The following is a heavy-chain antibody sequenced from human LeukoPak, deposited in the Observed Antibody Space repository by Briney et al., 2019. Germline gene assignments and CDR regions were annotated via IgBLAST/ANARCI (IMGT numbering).Heavy chain of an antibody. CDR1: GFPYNSHA. CDR2: ISGSGVTT. D-gene: IGHD1-26*01. CDR3: AKCASLGSSDY. Sequence: GASLRLPCAASGFPYNSHAMRWVRQAPGKGLEWVTAISGSGVTTYYADAVKGRFTISRDNSKNTLNLQMNSLRAEYTAVYYCAKCASLGSSDYWGQGTLVTVSS. J-gene: IGHJ4*02. V-gene: IGHV3-23*01.